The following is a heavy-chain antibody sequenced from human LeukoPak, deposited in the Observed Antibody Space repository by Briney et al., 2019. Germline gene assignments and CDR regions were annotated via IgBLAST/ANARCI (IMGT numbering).Heavy chain of an antibody. V-gene: IGHV3-23*01. CDR3: AKDEQYYDFWSGYLAPFFDY. D-gene: IGHD3-3*01. J-gene: IGHJ4*02. CDR2: ISGSGGST. Sequence: GGSLRLSCAASGFTFSSYAMSWVRQAPGKGLEWVSAISGSGGSTYYADSVKGRFTISRDNSKNTLYLQMNSLRAEDTAVYYCAKDEQYYDFWSGYLAPFFDYWGQGTLVPVSS. CDR1: GFTFSSYA.